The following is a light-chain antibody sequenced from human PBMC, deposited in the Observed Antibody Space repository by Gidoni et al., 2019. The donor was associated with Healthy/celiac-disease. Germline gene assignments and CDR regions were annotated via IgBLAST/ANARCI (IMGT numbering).Light chain of an antibody. CDR2: AAT. V-gene: IGKV1-39*01. CDR1: QSISSY. CDR3: QQSYSTPLFT. J-gene: IGKJ3*01. Sequence: IKMTQSPSSLSASVGDRVTITCRASQSISSYLNWYQQKPRTPPKLLFDAATILQSGPPSMFSGSGSGADSTLTISSLQPEDFANYCCQQSYSTPLFTFGPGTKVDIK.